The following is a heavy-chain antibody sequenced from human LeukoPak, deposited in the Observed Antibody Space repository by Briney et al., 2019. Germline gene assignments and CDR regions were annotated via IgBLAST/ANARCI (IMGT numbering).Heavy chain of an antibody. CDR2: INHSGNT. CDR3: ARVPQEAARYNWFDP. CDR1: GGSFSGYY. J-gene: IGHJ5*02. D-gene: IGHD1-14*01. Sequence: SETLSLTCAVYGGSFSGYYWSWIRQPPGKGLEWIGEINHSGNTNYNPSLKSRVTISVDTSKNQFSLKLSSVTAADTAVYYCARVPQEAARYNWFDPWGQGTLVTVSS. V-gene: IGHV4-34*01.